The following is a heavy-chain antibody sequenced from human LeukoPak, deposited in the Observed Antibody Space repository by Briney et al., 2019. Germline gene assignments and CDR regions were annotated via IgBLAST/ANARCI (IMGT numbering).Heavy chain of an antibody. CDR2: IYYRGDI. CDR3: ATNKDWAEAD. V-gene: IGHV4-59*03. CDR1: DGSIRTYY. Sequence: IPSETLSRTCSVSDGSIRTYYWSWIRQSPGQGLEWIGNIYYRGDINYNPSLKSRVIISIDTSKNQFSLKVTSLTAADTAVYYCATNKDWAEADWGQGTLVIVSS. D-gene: IGHD3/OR15-3a*01. J-gene: IGHJ4*02.